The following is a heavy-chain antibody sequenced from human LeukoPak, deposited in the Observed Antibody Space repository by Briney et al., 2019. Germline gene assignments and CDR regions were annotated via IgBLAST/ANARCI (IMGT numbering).Heavy chain of an antibody. D-gene: IGHD6-6*01. CDR2: INYRGTT. CDR1: GDSISGSSYY. Sequence: LETLSLTCSVSGDSISGSSYYWAWIRQPPEKGLEWVGSINYRGTTYYNPYLKSRVTLSVDTSKDQFSLPLNSVSAADTALYFCVREVDGSSSSHCGQGTLVTVSS. J-gene: IGHJ4*02. V-gene: IGHV4-39*07. CDR3: VREVDGSSSSH.